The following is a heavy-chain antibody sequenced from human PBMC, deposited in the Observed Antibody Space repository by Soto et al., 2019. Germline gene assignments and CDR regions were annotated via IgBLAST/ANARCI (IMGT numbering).Heavy chain of an antibody. CDR3: AREEAAGGFSYYYYYGMDV. D-gene: IGHD6-13*01. V-gene: IGHV4-4*02. CDR1: GGSITSNVW. J-gene: IGHJ6*02. Sequence: SETLSLTCTVSGGSITSNVWWSWIRQSPGKGLEWIGEAYHNGLTNYNPSLKSRVTISVDTSKNQFSLKLSSVTAADTAVYYCAREEAAGGFSYYYYYGMDVWGQGTTVTVSS. CDR2: AYHNGLT.